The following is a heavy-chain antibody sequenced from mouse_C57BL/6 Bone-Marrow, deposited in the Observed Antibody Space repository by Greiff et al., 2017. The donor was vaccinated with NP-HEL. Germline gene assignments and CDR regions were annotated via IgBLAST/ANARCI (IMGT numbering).Heavy chain of an antibody. CDR3: AHGYFDV. Sequence: EVKVEESGGGLVQPGGSLKLSCAASGFTFSDYYMYWVRQTPEKRLEWVAYISNGGGSTYYPDTVKGRFTISRDNAKNTLYLQMSRLKSEDTAMYYCAHGYFDVWGTGTTVTVSS. CDR1: GFTFSDYY. V-gene: IGHV5-12*01. J-gene: IGHJ1*03. CDR2: ISNGGGST.